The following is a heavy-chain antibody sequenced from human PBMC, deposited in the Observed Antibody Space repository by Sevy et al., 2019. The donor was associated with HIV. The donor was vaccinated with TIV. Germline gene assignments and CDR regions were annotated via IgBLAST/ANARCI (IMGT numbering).Heavy chain of an antibody. J-gene: IGHJ4*02. CDR1: GFTFSSYA. CDR3: ARGIVVGAAHFDY. CDR2: ISYDGSNK. D-gene: IGHD1-26*01. V-gene: IGHV3-30-3*01. Sequence: LSLTCAASGFTFSSYAMHWVRQAPGKGLEWVAVISYDGSNKYYADSVKGRFTISRDNSKNTLYLQMNSLRAEDTAVYYCARGIVVGAAHFDYWGQGTLVTVSS.